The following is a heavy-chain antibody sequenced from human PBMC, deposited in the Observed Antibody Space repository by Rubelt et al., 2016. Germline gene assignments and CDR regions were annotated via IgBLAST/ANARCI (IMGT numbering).Heavy chain of an antibody. J-gene: IGHJ3*01. Sequence: VQLQESGPGLVKPSGTLSLTCAVSGGSIDRSTWWNWVRQSPGKGLEWIGEINHSGITNYNPSLKRRTTISVDKSKKQFSLKLSSVTAADTAVYFCANNKVLGEVLRDDAFDVWGQGTMVTVSS. CDR1: GGSIDRSTW. V-gene: IGHV4-4*02. D-gene: IGHD2/OR15-2a*01. CDR3: ANNKVLGEVLRDDAFDV. CDR2: INHSGIT.